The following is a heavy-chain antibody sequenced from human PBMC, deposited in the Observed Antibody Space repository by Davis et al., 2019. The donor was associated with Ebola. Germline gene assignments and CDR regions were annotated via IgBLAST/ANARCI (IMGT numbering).Heavy chain of an antibody. Sequence: GGSLRLSCAASGFTFSSYSMNWVRQAPGKGLEWVSSISSSSSYIYYADSVKVRFTISRDNAKNSLYLQMNSLRAEDKAVYYCARERIVVVPAAIWSYGMDVWGQGTTVTVSS. V-gene: IGHV3-21*01. J-gene: IGHJ6*02. CDR3: ARERIVVVPAAIWSYGMDV. D-gene: IGHD2-2*01. CDR2: ISSSSSYI. CDR1: GFTFSSYS.